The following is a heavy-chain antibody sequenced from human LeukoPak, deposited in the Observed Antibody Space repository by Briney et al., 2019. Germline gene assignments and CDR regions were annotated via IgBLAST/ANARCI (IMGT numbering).Heavy chain of an antibody. D-gene: IGHD6-13*01. CDR1: GYTFTSYD. J-gene: IGHJ4*02. CDR3: ARGGKKQQLAPGGL. Sequence: GASVKVSCKASGYTFTSYDINWVRQATGQGLEWMGWMNPNSGNTGYAQKFQGRVTMTRNTSISTAYMELSSLRSEDTAVYYCARGGKKQQLAPGGLWGQGTLVTVSS. CDR2: MNPNSGNT. V-gene: IGHV1-8*01.